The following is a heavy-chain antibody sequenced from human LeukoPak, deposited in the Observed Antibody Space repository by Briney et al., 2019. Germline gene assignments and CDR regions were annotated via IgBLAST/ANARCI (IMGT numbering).Heavy chain of an antibody. D-gene: IGHD3-22*01. CDR3: ARDDHYYYYDSSSFDY. Sequence: ASVKVSCKASGYTFTSYYMHWVRQAPGQGLEWMGIINPSGGSTSYAQKFQGRVTMTRDMSTSTVYMELSSLRSEDTAVYYCARDDHYYYYDSSSFDYWGQGTLVTVSS. CDR1: GYTFTSYY. CDR2: INPSGGST. J-gene: IGHJ4*02. V-gene: IGHV1-46*01.